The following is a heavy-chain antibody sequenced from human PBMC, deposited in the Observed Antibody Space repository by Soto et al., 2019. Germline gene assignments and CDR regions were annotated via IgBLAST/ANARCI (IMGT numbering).Heavy chain of an antibody. CDR1: KESISRCY. CDR3: ARRYGSAFDF. V-gene: IGHV4-59*08. J-gene: IGHJ3*01. CDR2: IYYSGST. D-gene: IGHD1-20*01. Sequence: PSEPLSLNRPVSKESISRCYWSWSRQRPGKGLEWIGYIYYSGSTNYNPSLKSRVTISVDTSKNQFSLKLTSVTAADTAVYYCARRYGSAFDFWGQGTMVTVS.